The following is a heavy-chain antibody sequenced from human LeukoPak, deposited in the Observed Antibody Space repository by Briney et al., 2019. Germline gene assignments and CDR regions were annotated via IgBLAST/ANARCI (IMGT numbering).Heavy chain of an antibody. CDR3: ARTGSTVTMLYPFDH. CDR1: GGSIRSYY. CDR2: IYYSGST. D-gene: IGHD4-17*01. J-gene: IGHJ4*02. Sequence: SEALSLTCTVSGGSIRSYYWSWIRQPPGKGLEWIGDIYYSGSTNYNSSLKSRVSISVDTSKNQFSLKLSSVTAADTAVYYCARTGSTVTMLYPFDHWGQGTLVTVSS. V-gene: IGHV4-59*01.